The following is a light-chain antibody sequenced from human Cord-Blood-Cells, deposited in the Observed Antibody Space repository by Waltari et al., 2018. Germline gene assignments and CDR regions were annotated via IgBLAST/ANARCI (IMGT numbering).Light chain of an antibody. J-gene: IGKJ2*01. V-gene: IGKV1-39*01. CDR1: QSISSY. CDR3: QQSYSTLPYT. CDR2: AAS. Sequence: DIQMTQSPSSLSASVVARGTITCRASQSISSYLNWYQQKPGKAPKLLIYAASSLQSGVPSRFSGSGSGTDFTLTISSLQPEDFATYYCQQSYSTLPYTFGQGTKLEIK.